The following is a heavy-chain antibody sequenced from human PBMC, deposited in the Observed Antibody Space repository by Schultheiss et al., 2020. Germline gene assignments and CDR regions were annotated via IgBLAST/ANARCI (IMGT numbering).Heavy chain of an antibody. Sequence: ASVKVSCKASGYTFTSYGISWVRQAPGQGLEWMGWISAYNGNTNYAQKFQGRVTMTRNTSISTAYMELSSLRSEDTAVYYCTNYGSGTTAFDPWGQGTLVTVSS. CDR2: ISAYNGNT. CDR1: GYTFTSYG. V-gene: IGHV1-18*01. CDR3: TNYGSGTTAFDP. D-gene: IGHD3-10*01. J-gene: IGHJ5*02.